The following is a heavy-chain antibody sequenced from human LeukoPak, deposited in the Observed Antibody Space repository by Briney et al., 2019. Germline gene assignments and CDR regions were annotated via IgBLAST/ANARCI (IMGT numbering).Heavy chain of an antibody. D-gene: IGHD3-22*01. V-gene: IGHV3-30*18. CDR3: AKSFYDSGGYYGIIDY. J-gene: IGHJ4*02. CDR2: ISYDGTHT. CDR1: GFTFNSYS. Sequence: GGSLRLSCAASGFTFNSYSMYWVRQVPGKGLEWVAVISYDGTHTYYADSVKGRFTISRDNSKNTLHLQMNGLRVEDAALYYCAKSFYDSGGYYGIIDYWGQGTLVTVCS.